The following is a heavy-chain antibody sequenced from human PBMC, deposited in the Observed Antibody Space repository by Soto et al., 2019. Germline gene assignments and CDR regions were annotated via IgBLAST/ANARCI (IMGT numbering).Heavy chain of an antibody. D-gene: IGHD6-13*01. J-gene: IGHJ6*02. Sequence: EVQLLESGGGLLQPGGSLRLSYAASGFTFSSYAMSWVRQAPGKGLEWVSIISGNGRSTYYADSVQGRFSVSRDNSKNTLYVQMNSLRAEDTTIYYCAKIEYASSWYYYGLDVWGQGTPVTVSS. CDR3: AKIEYASSWYYYGLDV. CDR1: GFTFSSYA. CDR2: ISGNGRST. V-gene: IGHV3-23*01.